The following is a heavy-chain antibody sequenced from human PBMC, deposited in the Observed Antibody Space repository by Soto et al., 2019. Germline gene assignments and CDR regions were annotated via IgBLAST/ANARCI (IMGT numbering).Heavy chain of an antibody. CDR3: ARDNDSSGYYAYYYYGMDV. D-gene: IGHD3-22*01. CDR1: GGTFSSYA. V-gene: IGHV1-69*12. CDR2: IIPIFGTA. J-gene: IGHJ6*02. Sequence: QVQLVQSGAEVKKPGSSVKVSCKASGGTFSSYAISWVRQAPGQGLEWMGGIIPIFGTANYAQKFQGRVTITANESTSPAYMELSSLRSEDTAVYYCARDNDSSGYYAYYYYGMDVWGQGATVTVSS.